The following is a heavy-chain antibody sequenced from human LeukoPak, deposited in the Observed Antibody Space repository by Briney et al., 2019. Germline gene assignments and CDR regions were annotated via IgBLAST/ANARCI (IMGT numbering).Heavy chain of an antibody. CDR2: IRSKASGGTT. CDR1: GFTSGDYA. V-gene: IGHV3-49*04. J-gene: IGHJ5*02. Sequence: PGRSLRLSCTASGFTSGDYAMSWVRQAPGKGLEWVGFIRSKASGGTTEYAASVKGRFTISRDDSKSIAYLQMNSLKTEDTAVYYCTRGDGSGSSWGQGTLVTVSS. D-gene: IGHD3-10*01. CDR3: TRGDGSGSS.